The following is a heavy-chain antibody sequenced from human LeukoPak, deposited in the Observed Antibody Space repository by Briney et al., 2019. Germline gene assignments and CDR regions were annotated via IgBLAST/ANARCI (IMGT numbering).Heavy chain of an antibody. Sequence: SETLSLTCAVYVGSFSGYYWSWIPPPPGKGLEWIGEINHSGSTNYNPSLKSRVTISVDTSKNQFSLKLSSVTAADTAVYYCARRPKPNSRITMVRGVRRGAFDIWGQGTMVTVSS. D-gene: IGHD3-10*01. V-gene: IGHV4-34*01. CDR2: INHSGST. J-gene: IGHJ3*02. CDR3: ARRPKPNSRITMVRGVRRGAFDI. CDR1: VGSFSGYY.